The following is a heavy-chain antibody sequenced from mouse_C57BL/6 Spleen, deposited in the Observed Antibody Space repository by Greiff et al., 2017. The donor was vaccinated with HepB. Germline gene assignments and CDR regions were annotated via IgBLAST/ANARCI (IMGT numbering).Heavy chain of an antibody. Sequence: QVHVKQSGPELVKPGASVKISCKASGYAFSSSWMNWVKQRPGKGLEWIGRIYPGDGDTNYNGKFMGKATLTADKSSSTAYMQLSSLTSEDSAVYFCARGVYYDYGGVDYWGQGTTLTVSS. V-gene: IGHV1-82*01. D-gene: IGHD2-4*01. CDR1: GYAFSSSW. CDR2: IYPGDGDT. J-gene: IGHJ2*01. CDR3: ARGVYYDYGGVDY.